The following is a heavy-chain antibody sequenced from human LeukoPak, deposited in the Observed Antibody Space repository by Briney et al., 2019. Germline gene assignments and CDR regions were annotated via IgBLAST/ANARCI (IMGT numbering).Heavy chain of an antibody. D-gene: IGHD5-18*01. V-gene: IGHV5-51*01. CDR2: IYPGDSDT. J-gene: IGHJ4*02. CDR1: GYSFTSYW. Sequence: GESLKISCKGSGYSFTSYWIGWVCQLPGKGLEWMGIIYPGDSDTRYRPSFQGQVTISADKSISTAYLQWSSLKASDTAMYYCARFLVDTAMVSYYFDYWGQGTLVTVSS. CDR3: ARFLVDTAMVSYYFDY.